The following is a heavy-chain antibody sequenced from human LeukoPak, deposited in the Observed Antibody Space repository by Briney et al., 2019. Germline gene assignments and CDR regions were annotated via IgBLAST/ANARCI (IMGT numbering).Heavy chain of an antibody. D-gene: IGHD2-8*02. V-gene: IGHV3-74*01. J-gene: IGHJ4*02. CDR3: TRGLLGTDY. CDR2: INSDGSST. CDR1: GFTFSSYA. Sequence: PGGSLRLSCAASGFTFSSYAMSWVRQAPGKGLEWVSRINSDGSSTSYADSVKGRFTISRDNAKNTLYLQMNSLRAEDTAVYYCTRGLLGTDYWGQGTLVTVSS.